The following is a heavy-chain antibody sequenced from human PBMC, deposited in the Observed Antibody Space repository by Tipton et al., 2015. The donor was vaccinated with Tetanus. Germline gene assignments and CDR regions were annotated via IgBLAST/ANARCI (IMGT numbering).Heavy chain of an antibody. D-gene: IGHD3-22*01. CDR1: GFTVSSNY. CDR3: ARDGYSSGYFDY. V-gene: IGHV3-66*01. CDR2: IYSGGTT. Sequence: GSLRLSCAASGFTVSSNYMSWVRQAPGKGLEWVSVIYSGGTTYYAGSVKDRFTISRDICKNTVDLQMNSLRVEDTAVYFCARDGYSSGYFDYWGQGSLVTVSS. J-gene: IGHJ4*02.